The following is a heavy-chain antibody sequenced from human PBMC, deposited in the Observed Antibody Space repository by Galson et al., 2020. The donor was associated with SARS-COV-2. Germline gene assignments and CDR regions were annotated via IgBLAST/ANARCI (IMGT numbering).Heavy chain of an antibody. Sequence: ETSETLSLTCIVSGGSISSSSHYWGWIRQSPGKGLEWIGSMYYSGSTYYNPSLKSRVTISVDTSKNQFSLKLSSVTAADTAIYYCARYVYGDYGAGDYWGQGTLVTVSS. CDR2: MYYSGST. CDR1: GGSISSSSHY. CDR3: ARYVYGDYGAGDY. D-gene: IGHD4-17*01. V-gene: IGHV4-39*01. J-gene: IGHJ4*02.